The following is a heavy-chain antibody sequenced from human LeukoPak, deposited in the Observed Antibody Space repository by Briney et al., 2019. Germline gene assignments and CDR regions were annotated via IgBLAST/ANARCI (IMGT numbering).Heavy chain of an antibody. D-gene: IGHD1-1*01. CDR2: ISGDGGRT. V-gene: IGHV3-43*02. CDR1: GFTFDDYA. Sequence: EGSLRLSCAASGFTFDDYAMHWVRQAPGKGLEWVSLISGDGGRTYYADSVKGRFTISRDNSKNSLYLQMNSLRTEDTALYYCAKDLRTQKARTPLPGYWGQGTLVTVSS. CDR3: AKDLRTQKARTPLPGY. J-gene: IGHJ4*02.